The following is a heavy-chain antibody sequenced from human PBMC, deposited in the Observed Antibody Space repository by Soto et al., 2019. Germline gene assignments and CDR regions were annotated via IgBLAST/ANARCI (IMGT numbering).Heavy chain of an antibody. CDR3: ARDGYSTSSEGPGFDP. V-gene: IGHV3-48*02. CDR1: RFTFNVYT. J-gene: IGHJ5*02. CDR2: ITSSGTTI. Sequence: PGGSLRLPCAASRFTFNVYTMHWVRQSPGKCLEWISSITSSGTTISYAVSVKGLFAIFRDNAKSSLFLEMDTRRDEDTAVYYCARDGYSTSSEGPGFDPVGQGTLVT. D-gene: IGHD6-6*01.